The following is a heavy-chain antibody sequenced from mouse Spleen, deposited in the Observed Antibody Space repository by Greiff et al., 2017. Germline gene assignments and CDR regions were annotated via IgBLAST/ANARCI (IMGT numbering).Heavy chain of an antibody. CDR1: GYTFTSYY. D-gene: IGHD1-2*01. Sequence: QVQLKQPGAELVKPGASVKLSCKASGYTFTSYYMYWVKQRPGQGLEWIGGINPSNGGTNFNEKFKSKATLTVDKSSSTAYMQLSSLTSEDSAVYYCTRVVITYYFDYWGQGTNLTVSS. J-gene: IGHJ2*01. CDR3: TRVVITYYFDY. CDR2: INPSNGGT. V-gene: IGHV1S81*02.